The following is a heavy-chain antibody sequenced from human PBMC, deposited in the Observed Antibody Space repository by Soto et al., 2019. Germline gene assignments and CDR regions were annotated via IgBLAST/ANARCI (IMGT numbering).Heavy chain of an antibody. CDR1: GYSISSGYY. D-gene: IGHD5-18*01. Sequence: PSETLSLTCAVSGYSISSGYYWGWIRQPPGKGLEWIGSIYHSGSTYYNPSLKSRFTISVDTSKNQFSLKLSSVTAADTAVYYCARRTAMGRFGYDYYGMDVWRQGTTVTVSS. CDR3: ARRTAMGRFGYDYYGMDV. V-gene: IGHV4-38-2*01. CDR2: IYHSGST. J-gene: IGHJ6*02.